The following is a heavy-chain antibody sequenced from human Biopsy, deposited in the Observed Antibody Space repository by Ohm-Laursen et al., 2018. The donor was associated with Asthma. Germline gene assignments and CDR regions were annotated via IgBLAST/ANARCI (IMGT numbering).Heavy chain of an antibody. CDR1: GFTFSSYS. CDR2: ITDTSRYI. CDR3: ARTFHFWSPYHAEHYQL. J-gene: IGHJ1*01. V-gene: IGHV3-21*01. D-gene: IGHD3-3*02. Sequence: SLRLSCTASGFTFSSYSMHWVRQAPGRGLEWVSSITDTSRYIKYADSVKGRFTISRDNAKNSLYLQMSSLRAEDTAVYYCARTFHFWSPYHAEHYQLWGQGTLVTVPS.